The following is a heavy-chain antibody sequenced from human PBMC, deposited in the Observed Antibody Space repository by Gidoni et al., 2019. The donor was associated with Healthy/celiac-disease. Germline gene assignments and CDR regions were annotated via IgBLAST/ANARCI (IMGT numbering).Heavy chain of an antibody. CDR3: AKGMIVVVTDDAFDI. CDR1: GFTFSSYG. V-gene: IGHV3-30*18. Sequence: QVQLVESGGGVVQPGRSLRLSCAASGFTFSSYGMHWVRQAPGKGLEWVAVISDDGSNKYYADSVKGRFTISRDNSKNTLYLQMNSLRAEDTAVYYCAKGMIVVVTDDAFDIWGQGTMVTVSS. J-gene: IGHJ3*02. D-gene: IGHD3-22*01. CDR2: ISDDGSNK.